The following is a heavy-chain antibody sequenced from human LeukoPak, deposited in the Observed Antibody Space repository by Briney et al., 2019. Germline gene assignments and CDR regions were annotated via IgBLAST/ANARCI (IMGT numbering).Heavy chain of an antibody. Sequence: GGSLRLSRAASGFTFSSYAMSWVRQAPGKGLEWVSAISGSGGSTYCADSVKGRFTISRDNSKNTLYLQMNSLRAEDTAVYYCAKGTAAAGIPWFDPWGQGTLVTVSS. CDR3: AKGTAAAGIPWFDP. J-gene: IGHJ5*02. CDR1: GFTFSSYA. CDR2: ISGSGGST. V-gene: IGHV3-23*01. D-gene: IGHD6-13*01.